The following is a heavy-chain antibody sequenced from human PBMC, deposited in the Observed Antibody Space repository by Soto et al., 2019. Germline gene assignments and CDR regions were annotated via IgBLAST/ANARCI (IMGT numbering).Heavy chain of an antibody. CDR1: GGSIGDSGG. V-gene: IGHV4-4*02. J-gene: IGHJ1*01. CDR3: PKAVWVDGYLQP. Sequence: SVTLSLSWGVAGGSIGDSGGCSLVRQPPGKGLEWIGDIYHRGGTNYSPSLKSRVTISVDKSKNQFSLTLTSVTAADTAVYYCPKAVWVDGYLQPWGQGTL. CDR2: IYHRGGT. D-gene: IGHD1-26*01.